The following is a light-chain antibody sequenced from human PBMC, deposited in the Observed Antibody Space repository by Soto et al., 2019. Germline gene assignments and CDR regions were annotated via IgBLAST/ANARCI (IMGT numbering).Light chain of an antibody. Sequence: IQFTQSPSSLSSSILERFTITCRASQDISSFLAWYQQKPGRAPKLLIYAASTLQSGVPSRFSGSGSGTDFTLAISSLQTDDFSTYYCQQYHSYWTFGQGTKVDIK. CDR2: AAS. V-gene: IGKV1-9*01. J-gene: IGKJ1*01. CDR1: QDISSF. CDR3: QQYHSYWT.